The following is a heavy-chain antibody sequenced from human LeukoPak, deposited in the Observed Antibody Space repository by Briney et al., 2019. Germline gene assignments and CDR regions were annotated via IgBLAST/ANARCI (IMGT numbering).Heavy chain of an antibody. Sequence: GASVKVSCKASGGTFSSYAISWVRQAPGQGPEWMGGIIPIFGTANYAQKFQGRVTITADESTSTAYMELSSLRSEDTAVYYCASREGITIFGVVIWAFDIWGQGTMVTVSS. D-gene: IGHD3-3*01. CDR3: ASREGITIFGVVIWAFDI. V-gene: IGHV1-69*13. CDR1: GGTFSSYA. J-gene: IGHJ3*02. CDR2: IIPIFGTA.